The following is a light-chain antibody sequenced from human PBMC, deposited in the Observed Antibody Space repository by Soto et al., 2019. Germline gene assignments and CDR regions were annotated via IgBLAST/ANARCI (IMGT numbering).Light chain of an antibody. CDR2: NIN. CDR3: AAYDDSLDSQV. J-gene: IGLJ1*01. Sequence: QSVLTQIHSVSGTPGQSVTISCSGGSSNIGSNSVHWYQQLPGSAPKLLIYNINERPSGVPDRFSGSKSGTSASLAISGLQSEDEADYYCAAYDDSLDSQVFGTGTKVTVL. CDR1: SSNIGSNS. V-gene: IGLV1-44*01.